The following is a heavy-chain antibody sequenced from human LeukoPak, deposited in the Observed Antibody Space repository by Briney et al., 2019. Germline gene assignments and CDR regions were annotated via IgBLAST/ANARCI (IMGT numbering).Heavy chain of an antibody. CDR1: GGSITGYS. D-gene: IGHD3-10*01. CDR2: TYYNGDT. V-gene: IGHV4-59*01. CDR3: VRGPYGSSISNWFDP. J-gene: IGHJ5*02. Sequence: ASETLSLTCSVSGGSITGYSWSWIRRTPGKGLEWIGYTYYNGDTHYNPSLNSRLSMSVDTPNKQFSLNLRSVTAADTAVYYCVRGPYGSSISNWFDPWGQGLLVTVSS.